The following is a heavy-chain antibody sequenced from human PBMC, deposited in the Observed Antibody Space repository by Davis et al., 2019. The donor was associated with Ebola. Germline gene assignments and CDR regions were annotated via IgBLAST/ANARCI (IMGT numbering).Heavy chain of an antibody. V-gene: IGHV1-69*04. J-gene: IGHJ6*02. CDR1: GGTFSSYA. CDR2: IIPILGIA. Sequence: SVKVSCKASGGTFSSYAISWVRQAPGQGLEWMGRIIPILGIAHYAQKFQERVTITRDMSTSTAYMELSSLRSEDTAVYYCARSPQLWLFKDVWGQGTTVTVSS. D-gene: IGHD5-18*01. CDR3: ARSPQLWLFKDV.